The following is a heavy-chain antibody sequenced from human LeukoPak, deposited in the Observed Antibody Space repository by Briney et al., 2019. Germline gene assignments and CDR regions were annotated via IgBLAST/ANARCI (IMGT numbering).Heavy chain of an antibody. CDR3: AKDLKGSGWDFDY. J-gene: IGHJ4*02. CDR1: GFTFSDYA. V-gene: IGHV3-23*01. Sequence: GGSLRLSCAASGFTFSDYALSWVHQAPGKGLEWVSTLDGINGPTYYADSVKGRFTISRDNSKNTLYLHMNSLRVEDSAVYFCAKDLKGSGWDFDYWGQGTLVTVSS. CDR2: LDGINGPT. D-gene: IGHD6-19*01.